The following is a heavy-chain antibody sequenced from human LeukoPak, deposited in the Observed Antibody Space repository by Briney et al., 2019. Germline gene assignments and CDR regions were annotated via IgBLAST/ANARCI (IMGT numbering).Heavy chain of an antibody. J-gene: IGHJ4*02. CDR1: GGSISSYY. D-gene: IGHD4-17*01. CDR3: ARVASDYGDYAPDY. CDR2: IYYSGST. V-gene: IGHV4-59*01. Sequence: KSSETLSVTCTVTGGSISSYYWSWIRQPPGKGLEWIGYIYYSGSTNYNPSLKSRVTISVDTSKNQFSLKLSSVTAADTAVYYCARVASDYGDYAPDYWGQGTLVTVSS.